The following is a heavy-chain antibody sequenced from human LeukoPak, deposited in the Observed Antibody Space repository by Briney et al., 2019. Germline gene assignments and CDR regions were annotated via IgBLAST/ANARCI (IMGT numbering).Heavy chain of an antibody. D-gene: IGHD6-13*01. Sequence: GGSLRLSCAASGFTFSSYAMHWVRQAPGKGPEWVTVIARDGKDKHHADSVKGRFTISRDNSKNTLYLQMNSLRTDDTAVYYCARDVAAAAVYYFDYWGLGTLVTVSS. CDR2: IARDGKDK. CDR3: ARDVAAAAVYYFDY. J-gene: IGHJ4*02. V-gene: IGHV3-30*04. CDR1: GFTFSSYA.